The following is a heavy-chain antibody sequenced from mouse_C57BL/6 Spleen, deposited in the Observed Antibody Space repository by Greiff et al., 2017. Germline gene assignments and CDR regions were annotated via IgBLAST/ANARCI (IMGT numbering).Heavy chain of an antibody. J-gene: IGHJ1*03. V-gene: IGHV2-5*01. D-gene: IGHD2-3*01. CDR3: AKGHTDGPRYWYFDV. Sequence: VKLVASGPGLVQPSQSLSITCTVSGFSLTSYGVHWVRQSPGKGLEWLGVIWRGGSTDYNAAFMSRLSITKDNSKRQVFFKMNRLQADDTAIYYCAKGHTDGPRYWYFDVWGTGTTVTVSS. CDR1: GFSLTSYG. CDR2: IWRGGST.